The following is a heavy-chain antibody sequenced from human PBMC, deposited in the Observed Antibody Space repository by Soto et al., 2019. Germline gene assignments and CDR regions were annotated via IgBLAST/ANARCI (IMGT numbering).Heavy chain of an antibody. V-gene: IGHV3-43*01. Sequence: EVRLVESGGVVVQPGGSLRLSCAASGFTFDDFAMHWVRQVAAKGLEWVALITWDDHKTYYSDSVKGRFTISRDNNKNSLFLQMTSLRTEDTALYYCAQDLRYSGGSDYYHYGMDVWGQGTPVTVSS. CDR1: GFTFDDFA. CDR3: AQDLRYSGGSDYYHYGMDV. J-gene: IGHJ6*02. CDR2: ITWDDHKT. D-gene: IGHD1-26*01.